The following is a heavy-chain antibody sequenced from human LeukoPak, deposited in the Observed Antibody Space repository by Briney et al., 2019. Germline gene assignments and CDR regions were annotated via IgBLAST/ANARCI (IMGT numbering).Heavy chain of an antibody. J-gene: IGHJ4*02. CDR1: GGSISSYY. Sequence: SETLSLTCTVSGGSISSYYWSWIRQPPGKGLEWIGYIYYNGITNYNPSLTSRVTISVDTSKNQFSLKLSSVTAADTAVYYCAREVWKYYFDYWGQGTLVTVSS. V-gene: IGHV4-59*01. D-gene: IGHD3-16*01. CDR3: AREVWKYYFDY. CDR2: IYYNGIT.